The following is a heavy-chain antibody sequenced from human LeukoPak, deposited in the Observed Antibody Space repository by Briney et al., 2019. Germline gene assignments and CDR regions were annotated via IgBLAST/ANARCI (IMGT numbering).Heavy chain of an antibody. CDR3: ARGTRSDY. V-gene: IGHV1-2*02. CDR2: ITPSGGT. Sequence: ASVKVSCKASGYTFTSYAMHWVRQAPEQGLEWMGWITPSGGTNYPQKFQGRVAITRDTSITTAYMDLSRLTSDDTAVYYCARGTRSDYWGQGTLVTASS. CDR1: GYTFTSYA. J-gene: IGHJ4*02.